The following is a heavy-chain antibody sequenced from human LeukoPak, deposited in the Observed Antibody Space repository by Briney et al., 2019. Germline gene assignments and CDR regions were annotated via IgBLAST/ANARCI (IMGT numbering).Heavy chain of an antibody. Sequence: SETLSLTCTVSGGSISSYYWSWIRQPAGKGLEWIGRIYTSGSTNYNASLKSRVSMSVDTSKNQFSLQLSSVTAADTAVFYCARENSGSYREFDYWGQGTLVTVS. J-gene: IGHJ4*02. CDR2: IYTSGST. V-gene: IGHV4-4*07. CDR3: ARENSGSYREFDY. CDR1: GGSISSYY. D-gene: IGHD1-26*01.